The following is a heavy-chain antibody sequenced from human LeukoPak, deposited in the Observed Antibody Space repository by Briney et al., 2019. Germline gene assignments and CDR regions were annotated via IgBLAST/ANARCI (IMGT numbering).Heavy chain of an antibody. CDR3: ATHSSLTDAFDI. D-gene: IGHD6-13*01. CDR1: GYTFTSYA. V-gene: IGHV1-3*01. J-gene: IGHJ3*02. Sequence: VASVKVSCKASGYTFTSYAMHWVRQAPGQRLEWMGWINAGNGNTKYSQKFQGRVTITRDTSASTAYMELRSLRSDDTAVYYCATHSSLTDAFDIWGQGTMVTVSS. CDR2: INAGNGNT.